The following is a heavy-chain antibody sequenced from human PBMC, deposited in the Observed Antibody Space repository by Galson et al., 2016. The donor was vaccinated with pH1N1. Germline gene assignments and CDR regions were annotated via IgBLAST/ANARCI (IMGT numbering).Heavy chain of an antibody. CDR1: GDSVSSTTCA. J-gene: IGHJ6*02. CDR3: ARDRGSTLFHNYGMDV. V-gene: IGHV6-1*01. Sequence: CAISGDSVSSTTCAWDWIRQPPSRGLEWLGRTYYRSKWYNDYAVSVQSRITINPDTSKNQLSLHLNSVTPEDTAVYYCARDRGSTLFHNYGMDVWGQGTTVIVSS. CDR2: TYYRSKWYN. D-gene: IGHD3-10*01.